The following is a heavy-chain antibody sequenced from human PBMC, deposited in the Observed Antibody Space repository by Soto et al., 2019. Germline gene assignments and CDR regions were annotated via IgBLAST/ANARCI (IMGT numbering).Heavy chain of an antibody. J-gene: IGHJ5*02. CDR2: ISSGASDI. CDR3: ARDRLAAAPRGFDP. Sequence: GVSLRLSCAASGFTFSDYYMSWIRQAPGKGLEWVSYISSGASDIYYADSVKGRFTISRDNAKNSLYLQMNSLRAEDTAVYSCARDRLAAAPRGFDPWGQGTLVTVSS. D-gene: IGHD6-13*01. V-gene: IGHV3-11*01. CDR1: GFTFSDYY.